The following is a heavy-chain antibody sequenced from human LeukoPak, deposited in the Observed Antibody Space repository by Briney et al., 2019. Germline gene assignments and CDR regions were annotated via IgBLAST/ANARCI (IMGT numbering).Heavy chain of an antibody. CDR3: ARERPNSSSWYARWFDP. CDR1: GYTFTGNL. V-gene: IGHV1-2*02. CDR2: INPNSGGT. D-gene: IGHD6-13*01. Sequence: ASVKVSCKASGYTFTGNLMHWVRQAPGQGLEWMGWINPNSGGTNYAQKFQGRVTMTRDTSISTAYMELSRLKSDDTAVYYCARERPNSSSWYARWFDPWGQGTLVTVSS. J-gene: IGHJ5*02.